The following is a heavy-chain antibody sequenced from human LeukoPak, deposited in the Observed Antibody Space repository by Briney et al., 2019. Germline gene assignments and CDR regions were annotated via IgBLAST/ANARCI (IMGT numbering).Heavy chain of an antibody. CDR2: ISAYNGNT. D-gene: IGHD3-10*01. V-gene: IGHV1-18*01. J-gene: IGHJ4*02. CDR3: ARVKGYYGSGRITYDY. Sequence: ASVKVSCKASGYTFTSYGISWVRQAPGQGLKWMGWISAYNGNTNYAQKLQGRVTMTTDTSTSTAYMELRSLRSDDTAVHYCARVKGYYGSGRITYDYWGQGTLVTVSS. CDR1: GYTFTSYG.